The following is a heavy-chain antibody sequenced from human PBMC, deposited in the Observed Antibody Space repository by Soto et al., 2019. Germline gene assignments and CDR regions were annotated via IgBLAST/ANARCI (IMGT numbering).Heavy chain of an antibody. J-gene: IGHJ4*02. D-gene: IGHD6-13*01. CDR3: AKAPGAAAGTFGLDY. CDR2: LTGSGVST. Sequence: GGSLRLSCAASGFTFSNCAMSWVRQAPGKGLEWVSTLTGSGVSTYYADSVRGRFTISRDNSKNTLYLQVNSLRAEDTAVYYCAKAPGAAAGTFGLDYWGQGTLVTVSS. CDR1: GFTFSNCA. V-gene: IGHV3-23*01.